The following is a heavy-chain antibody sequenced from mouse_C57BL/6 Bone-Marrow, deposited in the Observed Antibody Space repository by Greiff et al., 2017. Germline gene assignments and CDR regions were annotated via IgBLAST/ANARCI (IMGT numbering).Heavy chain of an antibody. D-gene: IGHD2-1*01. V-gene: IGHV3-6*01. CDR3: GNGAMDD. Sequence: ESGPGLVKPSQSLSLTCSVTGYSITSGYYWNWIRQFPGNKLEWMGYISYDGSNNYNPSLKNRISITRDTSKNQFFLKLNSVTTEDTASYSCGNGAMDDWGQGTSVTVSS. CDR1: GYSITSGYY. J-gene: IGHJ4*01. CDR2: ISYDGSN.